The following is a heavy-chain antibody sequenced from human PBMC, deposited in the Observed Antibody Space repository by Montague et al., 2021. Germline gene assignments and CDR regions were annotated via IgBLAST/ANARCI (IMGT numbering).Heavy chain of an antibody. D-gene: IGHD3-22*01. CDR2: VFYSGAT. CDR1: GDSINGWY. Sequence: ETLSLTCSVSGDSINGWYWSWIRQPPGKGLEWIGSVFYSGATNYNPSLKSRVTMSADTSKDQVSLKVNSVTAADTAVYYCARQGFYESGGFFIWGLGTLVTVSS. CDR3: ARQGFYESGGFFI. J-gene: IGHJ4*02. V-gene: IGHV4-59*01.